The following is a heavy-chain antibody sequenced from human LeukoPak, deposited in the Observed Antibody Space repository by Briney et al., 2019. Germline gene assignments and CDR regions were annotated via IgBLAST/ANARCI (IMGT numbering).Heavy chain of an antibody. V-gene: IGHV1-18*01. D-gene: IGHD3-3*01. CDR2: ISAYNGNT. CDR1: GYTFTSYG. Sequence: ASVKVSCKASGYTFTSYGISWVRQAPGQGLEWMGWISAYNGNTNYAQKLQGRVTMTTDTSTNTAYMELRSLGSDDTAVYYCARSLEWLSNYFDIWGQGTMVTVSS. J-gene: IGHJ3*02. CDR3: ARSLEWLSNYFDI.